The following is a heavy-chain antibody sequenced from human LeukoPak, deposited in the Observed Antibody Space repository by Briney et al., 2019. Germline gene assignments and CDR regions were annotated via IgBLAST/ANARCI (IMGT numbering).Heavy chain of an antibody. J-gene: IGHJ4*02. CDR1: GFSFSTYW. CDR3: ARARITLAREVIIKGDC. D-gene: IGHD3-10*01. CDR2: IKRDGSDK. V-gene: IGHV3-7*03. Sequence: GGSLRLSCEASGFSFSTYWMSWVRQAPGKGLQWVAHIKRDGSDKYYVDSVMGRFTISRDNAKNSLYLQMNSLRAEDTAVYYCARARITLAREVIIKGDCWGQGTLVTVSS.